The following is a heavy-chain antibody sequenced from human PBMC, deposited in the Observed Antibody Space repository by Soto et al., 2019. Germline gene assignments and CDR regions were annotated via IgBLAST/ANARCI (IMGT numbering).Heavy chain of an antibody. V-gene: IGHV4-31*03. CDR3: AGTPGY. CDR1: GGSISSGGYY. CDR2: IYYSGST. J-gene: IGHJ4*02. Sequence: QVQLQESGPGLVKPSQTLSLTCTVSGGSISSGGYYWSWIRQHPGKGLEWIGYIYYSGSTYYNPSLKTRVSTSGDTSKNQSPQKLSSVTAAATAVDYCAGTPGYWGQGTLVTVSS.